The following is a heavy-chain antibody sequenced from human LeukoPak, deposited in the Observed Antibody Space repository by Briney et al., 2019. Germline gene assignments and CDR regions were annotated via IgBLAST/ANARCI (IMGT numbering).Heavy chain of an antibody. J-gene: IGHJ6*02. CDR3: ARLTMVRYYYYYYGMDV. V-gene: IGHV4-39*01. D-gene: IGHD3-10*01. Sequence: SETLSLTCTVSGGSISSSSYYWGWIRQPPGKGLEWIVSIYYSGSTYYNPSLKSRVTISVDTSKNQFSLKLSSVTAADTAVYYCARLTMVRYYYYYYGMDVWGQGTTVTVSS. CDR2: IYYSGST. CDR1: GGSISSSSYY.